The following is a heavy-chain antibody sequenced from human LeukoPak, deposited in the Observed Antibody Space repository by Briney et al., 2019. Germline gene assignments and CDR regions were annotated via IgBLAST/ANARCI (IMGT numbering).Heavy chain of an antibody. V-gene: IGHV5-51*01. D-gene: IGHD6-13*01. Sequence: GESLKISCEGSGYSFSTYWIAWVRQMPGRGLGWMGSIYPRDSEIRYSPSFQGQVTISADNSISTAYLQWSSLKASDTAMYYCARPAYSSSLSSHFDPWGQGTLVTVSS. CDR2: IYPRDSEI. CDR3: ARPAYSSSLSSHFDP. CDR1: GYSFSTYW. J-gene: IGHJ5*02.